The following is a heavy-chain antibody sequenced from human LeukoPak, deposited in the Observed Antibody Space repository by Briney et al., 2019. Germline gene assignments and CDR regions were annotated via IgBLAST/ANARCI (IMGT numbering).Heavy chain of an antibody. CDR3: ARGGVYSQGFDY. Sequence: GGSLRLSCAASGFTFSSYSMNWVRQAPGKGLEWVSSISTTSDYIYYADSLKGRLTISRDNAKNSLYLQMNSLRAEDTAVYYCARGGVYSQGFDYWGQGTLVTVSP. CDR1: GFTFSSYS. J-gene: IGHJ4*02. CDR2: ISTTSDYI. D-gene: IGHD5/OR15-5a*01. V-gene: IGHV3-21*01.